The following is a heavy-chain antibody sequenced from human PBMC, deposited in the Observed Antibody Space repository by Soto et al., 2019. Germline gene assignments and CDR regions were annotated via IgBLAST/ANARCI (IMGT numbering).Heavy chain of an antibody. Sequence: AGGSLRLSCAASGFTFSSYAMSWVRQAPGKGLEWVSAISGSGGSTYYADSVKGRFTISRDNSKNTLYLQMNSLRAEDTAVYYCAKVSRSSTYFDYFDYWGQGTLVTVSS. CDR3: AKVSRSSTYFDYFDY. CDR2: ISGSGGST. J-gene: IGHJ4*02. V-gene: IGHV3-23*01. D-gene: IGHD2-2*01. CDR1: GFTFSSYA.